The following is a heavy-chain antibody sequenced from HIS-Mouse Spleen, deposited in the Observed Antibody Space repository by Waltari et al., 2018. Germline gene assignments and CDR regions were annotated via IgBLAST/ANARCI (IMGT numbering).Heavy chain of an antibody. CDR3: VRSDYGDYFDY. CDR1: GGSISSSSYY. CDR2: IYYSGST. D-gene: IGHD4-17*01. V-gene: IGHV4-39*01. J-gene: IGHJ4*02. Sequence: QLQLQESGPGLVKPSETLSLTCTVSGGSISSSSYYWGWIRQPPGKGLEWIGSIYYSGSTYYNPSLKSRVTISVDTSKNQFSLKLSSVTAADTAVYYCVRSDYGDYFDYWGQGTLVTVSS.